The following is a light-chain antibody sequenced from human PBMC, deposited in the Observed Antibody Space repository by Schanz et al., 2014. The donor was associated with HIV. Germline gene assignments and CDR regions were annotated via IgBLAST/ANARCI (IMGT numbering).Light chain of an antibody. CDR1: SSDVGSYNL. J-gene: IGLJ1*01. CDR3: CSYTSSGTYV. V-gene: IGLV2-23*02. Sequence: QPALTQPASVSGSPGQSITISCTGTSSDVGSYNLVSWYQQHPGKAPKLMIYEVSERPSGVSNRFSGSKSGNTASLTISGLQAEDEADYYCCSYTSSGTYVFGTGTKLTVL. CDR2: EVS.